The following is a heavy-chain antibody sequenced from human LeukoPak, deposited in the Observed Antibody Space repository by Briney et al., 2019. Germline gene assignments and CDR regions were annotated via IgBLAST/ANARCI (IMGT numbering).Heavy chain of an antibody. CDR2: IKQDGSEK. D-gene: IGHD3-10*01. CDR3: ARLWFGELSLVWFDP. Sequence: GGSLRLSCAASGFTFSSYSMNWVRQAPGKGLEWVANIKQDGSEKYYVDSVKGRFTISRDNAKNSLYLQMNSLRAEDTAVYYCARLWFGELSLVWFDPWGQGTLVTVSS. V-gene: IGHV3-7*01. J-gene: IGHJ5*02. CDR1: GFTFSSYS.